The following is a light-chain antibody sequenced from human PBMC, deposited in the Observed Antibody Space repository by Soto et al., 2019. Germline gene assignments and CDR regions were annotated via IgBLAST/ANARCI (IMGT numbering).Light chain of an antibody. J-gene: IGKJ1*01. CDR3: HQYNSYTWT. CDR2: DTS. V-gene: IGKV1-5*01. Sequence: DIQISKSTSRRSASVGDRVTITCRASQSVSDWLAWYQQKPGNPPKLLIYDTSRLESAVPSRFSASGSGTEFTLTISGLQPDDFATYYCHQYNSYTWTFGQGTKVDIK. CDR1: QSVSDW.